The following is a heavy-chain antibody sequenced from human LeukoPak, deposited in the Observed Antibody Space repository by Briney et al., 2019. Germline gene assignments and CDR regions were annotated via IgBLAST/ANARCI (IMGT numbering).Heavy chain of an antibody. J-gene: IGHJ4*02. CDR2: VNNDGSAT. CDR3: TSFFETN. D-gene: IGHD2/OR15-2a*01. Sequence: GGSLRLSCAVSRFTFTNYWVHWVRQAPGKGLVWVSHVNNDGSATSYADSVKGRFTISRDSAKNTVYLHMNSLRVEDTAVYYCTSFFETNWGQGTLVTVSS. CDR1: RFTFTNYW. V-gene: IGHV3-74*01.